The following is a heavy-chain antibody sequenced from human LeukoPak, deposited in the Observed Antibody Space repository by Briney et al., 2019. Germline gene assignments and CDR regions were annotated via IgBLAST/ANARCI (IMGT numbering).Heavy chain of an antibody. V-gene: IGHV4-30-4*01. CDR3: ARVHRDGYSYLYHYFDY. Sequence: SETQSLTCTVSGGSIRSADYYWSWIRQPPGKGLEWIGYIYYSGSTYYSPSLKSRVTISVDMSTNQFSLRLTSVTAADTAVYFCARVHRDGYSYLYHYFDYWGQGTLVTVSA. J-gene: IGHJ4*02. D-gene: IGHD5-24*01. CDR2: IYYSGST. CDR1: GGSIRSADYY.